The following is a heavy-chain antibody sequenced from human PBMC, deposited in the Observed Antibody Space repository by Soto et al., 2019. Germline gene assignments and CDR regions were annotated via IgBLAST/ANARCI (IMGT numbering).Heavy chain of an antibody. V-gene: IGHV4-39*01. CDR2: INHSGNT. CDR1: GGSIGTSAYY. Sequence: PSETLSLTCAVSGGSIGTSAYYWGWIRQAPGKGLEWIGSINHSGNTYLSPSLKDRVTMSVDTSKNSFSLKLRSATAADTGLYYCSRRAPEGFDPWGQGTLVTFSS. J-gene: IGHJ5*02. CDR3: SRRAPEGFDP.